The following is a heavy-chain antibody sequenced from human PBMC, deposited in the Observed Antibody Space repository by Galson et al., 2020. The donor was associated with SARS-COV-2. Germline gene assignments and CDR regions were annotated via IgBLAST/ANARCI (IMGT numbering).Heavy chain of an antibody. D-gene: IGHD1-26*01. J-gene: IGHJ4*02. CDR1: GGSISNYY. CDR3: ARVRGTYFDH. Sequence: SETLSLTCTVSGGSISNYYWRWIRQPAGKGLEWVGRIYASGSTNYNPSLKSRVTMSVDTSRNQFSLKLSSLTAADTAVYYCARVRGTYFDHWGQGTLVTVSS. CDR2: IYASGST. V-gene: IGHV4-4*07.